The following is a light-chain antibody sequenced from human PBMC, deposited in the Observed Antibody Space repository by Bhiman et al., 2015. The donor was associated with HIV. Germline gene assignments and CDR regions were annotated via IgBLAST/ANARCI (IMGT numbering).Light chain of an antibody. V-gene: IGLV1-40*01. J-gene: IGLJ2*01. CDR3: QSYDTSQNGFVI. Sequence: QSVLTQPPSVSAAPGQRVTISCTGSRSNIGAGYDVHWYQNLPGTAPRLLIYANNNRPSGVPDRFSGSRSGTSASLAITGLQPDDEADYYCQSYDTSQNGFVIFGGGTRLTVL. CDR2: ANN. CDR1: RSNIGAGYD.